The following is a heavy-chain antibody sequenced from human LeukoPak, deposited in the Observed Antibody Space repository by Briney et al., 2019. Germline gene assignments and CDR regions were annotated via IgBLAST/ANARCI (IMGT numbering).Heavy chain of an antibody. V-gene: IGHV4-61*02. Sequence: PSETLSLTCTVSGGSISSGSYYWSWIRQPAGKGLEWIGRIYTSGSTNYSPSLKSRVTISVDTSKNQFSLKLSSVTAADTAVYYCARIEYSSSRRAFDIWGQGTMVTVSS. CDR1: GGSISSGSYY. J-gene: IGHJ3*02. CDR2: IYTSGST. D-gene: IGHD6-6*01. CDR3: ARIEYSSSRRAFDI.